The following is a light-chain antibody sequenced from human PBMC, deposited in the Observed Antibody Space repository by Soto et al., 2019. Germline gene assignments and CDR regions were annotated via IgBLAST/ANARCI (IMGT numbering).Light chain of an antibody. V-gene: IGLV2-14*01. CDR3: NSYTSISSLGV. Sequence: QSALTQPASVSGSPGQSITISCIGTSSDVGGYNYVSWYQKLPGKAPKLLIYEVSNRPSGVSNRISGSKSGNTASLTISGLQAEDEADYYCNSYTSISSLGVFGGGTKLTVL. CDR2: EVS. CDR1: SSDVGGYNY. J-gene: IGLJ3*02.